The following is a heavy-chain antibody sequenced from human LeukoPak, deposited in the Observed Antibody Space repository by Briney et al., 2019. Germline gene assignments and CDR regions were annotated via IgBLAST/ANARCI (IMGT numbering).Heavy chain of an antibody. Sequence: GGSLRLSCAASGFTFSSFGMHWVRRAPGKGLEWVAIISHDGRSKYYADSVKGRFTISRDNSKNTLYLQMNSLRVEDTAVYYCAKAGYGGSSTTTYGDYWGQGTLVTVSS. V-gene: IGHV3-30*18. CDR3: AKAGYGGSSTTTYGDY. D-gene: IGHD2-15*01. J-gene: IGHJ4*02. CDR2: ISHDGRSK. CDR1: GFTFSSFG.